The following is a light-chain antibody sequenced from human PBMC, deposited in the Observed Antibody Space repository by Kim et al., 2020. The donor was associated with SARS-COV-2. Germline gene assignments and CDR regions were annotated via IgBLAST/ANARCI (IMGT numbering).Light chain of an antibody. V-gene: IGKV1-39*01. CDR1: QSISTY. CDR3: QQSHTAPLLT. Sequence: DIQMTQSPSSLSTSVGDRVTIACRASQSISTYLNWYQQKPGKAPNLLIYAASSLQSGVPSRFSGSGSGTDFTLTISSLQPEDFATYYCQQSHTAPLLTFGGGTELEI. CDR2: AAS. J-gene: IGKJ4*01.